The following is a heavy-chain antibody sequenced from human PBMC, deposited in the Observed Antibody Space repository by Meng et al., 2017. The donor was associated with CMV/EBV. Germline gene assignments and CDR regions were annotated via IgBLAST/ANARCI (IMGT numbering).Heavy chain of an antibody. CDR3: ARARGGYYFDY. Sequence: GGSLRLSCAASGFTFSDYYMSWIRQAPGKGLEWVSYISSSGSTISYADSVKGRFTISRDNAKNSMYLQMNSLRAEHTPVYYCARARGGYYFDYWGQGTLVTVSS. J-gene: IGHJ4*02. D-gene: IGHD3-10*01. CDR2: ISSSGSTI. V-gene: IGHV3-11*01. CDR1: GFTFSDYY.